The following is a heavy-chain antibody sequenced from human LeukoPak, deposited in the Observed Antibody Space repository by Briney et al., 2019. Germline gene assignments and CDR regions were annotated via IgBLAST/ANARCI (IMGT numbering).Heavy chain of an antibody. V-gene: IGHV3-20*04. CDR3: ARSTNYYDSSGYYFDY. J-gene: IGHJ4*02. D-gene: IGHD3-22*01. CDR2: INWNGGST. CDR1: GFTFDDYG. Sequence: PGGSLRLSCAASGFTFDDYGMSWVRQAPGKGLEWVSGINWNGGSTGYADSVKGRFTISRDNAKNSLYLQMNSLRAEDTALYYCARSTNYYDSSGYYFDYWGQGTLVTVSS.